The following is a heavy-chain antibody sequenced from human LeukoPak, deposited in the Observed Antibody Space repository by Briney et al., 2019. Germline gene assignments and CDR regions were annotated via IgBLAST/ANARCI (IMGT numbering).Heavy chain of an antibody. V-gene: IGHV1-24*01. J-gene: IGHJ5*02. CDR3: ATLSSWYSPVGNWFDP. Sequence: GASVKVSCKVSGYTLTELSMHWVRQAPGKGLEWMGGFDPEDGETIYAQKFQGRVTMTEDTSTDTAYMELSSLRSEDTAVYYCATLSSWYSPVGNWFDPWGQGTLVTVSS. D-gene: IGHD6-13*01. CDR2: FDPEDGET. CDR1: GYTLTELS.